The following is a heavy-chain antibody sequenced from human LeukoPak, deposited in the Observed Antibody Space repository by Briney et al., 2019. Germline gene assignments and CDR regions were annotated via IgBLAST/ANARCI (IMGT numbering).Heavy chain of an antibody. D-gene: IGHD6-25*01. CDR2: ISSYNGGA. V-gene: IGHV1-18*01. Sequence: ASVWVSCKASGYTFTTYGFSWVRQAPGQGLEWMGWISSYNGGADYAQKGQGRVTMTTDTSTSTTYMELRSLRSDDTAVYYCARQKKLTTAIDYWGHGMLVTVSS. J-gene: IGHJ4*01. CDR1: GYTFTTYG. CDR3: ARQKKLTTAIDY.